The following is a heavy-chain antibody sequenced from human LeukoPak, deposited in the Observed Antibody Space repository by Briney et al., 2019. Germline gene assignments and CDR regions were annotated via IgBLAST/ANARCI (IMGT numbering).Heavy chain of an antibody. D-gene: IGHD6-19*01. CDR1: GFTFSSYW. Sequence: GGSLRLSCAASGFTFSSYWMSWVRQAPGKGLEWVAKIKQDGSEKYYVDSVKGRFTISRDNAKNSLYLQMNSLRAEDTAVYYCARVWGSGWFRGAYCFDYWGQGTLVTVSS. V-gene: IGHV3-7*01. CDR2: IKQDGSEK. CDR3: ARVWGSGWFRGAYCFDY. J-gene: IGHJ4*02.